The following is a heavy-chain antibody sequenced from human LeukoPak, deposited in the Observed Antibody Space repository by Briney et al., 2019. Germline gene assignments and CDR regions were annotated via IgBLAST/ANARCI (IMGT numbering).Heavy chain of an antibody. CDR2: INHSGST. D-gene: IGHD3-22*01. CDR3: ARETYYYDSSGYYGY. CDR1: GGSFSGYY. J-gene: IGHJ4*02. V-gene: IGHV4-34*01. Sequence: SSETLSHTCAVYGGSFSGYYWSWIRQPPGKGLEWIGEINHSGSTNYNPSLKSRVTISVDTSKNQFSLKLSSVTAADTAVYYCARETYYYDSSGYYGYWGQGTLVTVSS.